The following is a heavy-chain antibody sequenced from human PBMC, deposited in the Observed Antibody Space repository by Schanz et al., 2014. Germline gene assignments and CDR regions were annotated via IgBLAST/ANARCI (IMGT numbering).Heavy chain of an antibody. CDR2: IKQDGSDK. J-gene: IGHJ3*02. CDR3: AKRCSSTSCSHGAFDI. D-gene: IGHD2-2*01. Sequence: EVQLVESGGGLVQPGGSLRVSCAASGFTFRSYWMNWVRQAPGKGLEWVPNIKQDGSDKHYADSVKGRFTISRDNAKNTRYLQMNSLRDEDTAMEYGAKRCSSTSCSHGAFDIWGQGTMVTVSS. V-gene: IGHV3-7*03. CDR1: GFTFRSYW.